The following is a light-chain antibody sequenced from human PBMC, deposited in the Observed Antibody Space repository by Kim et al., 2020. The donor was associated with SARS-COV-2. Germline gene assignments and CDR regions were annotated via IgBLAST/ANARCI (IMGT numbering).Light chain of an antibody. CDR1: SSDVGGYNY. CDR2: DVS. Sequence: GQSITISCTGTSSDVGGYNYVSWYQQHPGKAPKRRIYDVSNRPSGVSNRFSGSKSGNTASLTISGLQAEDEADYYCSSYTSSSPYVFGTGTKVTVL. CDR3: SSYTSSSPYV. V-gene: IGLV2-14*03. J-gene: IGLJ1*01.